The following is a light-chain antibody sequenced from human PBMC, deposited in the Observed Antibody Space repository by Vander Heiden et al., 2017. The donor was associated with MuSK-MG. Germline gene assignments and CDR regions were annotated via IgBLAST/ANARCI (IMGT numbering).Light chain of an antibody. CDR2: VSS. J-gene: IGKJ2*01. CDR3: QKYNDWHQT. Sequence: EIVMAPSPATLSVSPGEHATLSCRSSQSVSSNLAWYQQKPGPAPRLLIYVSSTRATGIPARFSGSGSGKESTLTISRLQAEDFAVYYCQKYNDWHQTFGQGTKLEIK. CDR1: QSVSSN. V-gene: IGKV3D-15*01.